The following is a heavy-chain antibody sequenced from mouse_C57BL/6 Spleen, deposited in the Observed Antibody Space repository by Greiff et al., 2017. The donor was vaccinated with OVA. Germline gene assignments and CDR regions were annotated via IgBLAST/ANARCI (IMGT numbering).Heavy chain of an antibody. CDR2: IWSGGST. CDR3: ASPITTVDYYAMDY. CDR1: GFSLTSYG. D-gene: IGHD1-1*01. V-gene: IGHV2-2*01. J-gene: IGHJ4*01. Sequence: VKLVESGPGLVQPSQSLSITCTVSGFSLTSYGVHWVRQSPGKGLEWLGVIWSGGSTDYNAAFISRLSISKDNSKSQVFFKMNSLQADDTAIYYCASPITTVDYYAMDYWGQGTSVTVSS.